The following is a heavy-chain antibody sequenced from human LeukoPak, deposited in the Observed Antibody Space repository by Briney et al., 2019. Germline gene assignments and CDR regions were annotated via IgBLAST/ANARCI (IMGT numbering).Heavy chain of an antibody. Sequence: GGSLRLSCAASGFTFSSYAMHWVRQAPGKGLEWVAVISYDGSNKYYADSVKGRFTISRDNSKNTLYLQMNSLRAEDTAVYYCAKAGIKTHDAFDIWGQGTMVTVSS. J-gene: IGHJ3*02. CDR1: GFTFSSYA. CDR2: ISYDGSNK. V-gene: IGHV3-30-3*01. CDR3: AKAGIKTHDAFDI.